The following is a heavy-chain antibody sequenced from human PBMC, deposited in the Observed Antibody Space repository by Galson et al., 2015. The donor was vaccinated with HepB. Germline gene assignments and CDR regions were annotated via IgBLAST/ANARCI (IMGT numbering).Heavy chain of an antibody. CDR1: GYTFTSYA. Sequence: SVKVSCKASGYTFTSYAMNWVRQAPGQGLEWMGWINTNTGNPTYAQGFTGRFVFSLDTSVSTAYLQISSLKAEDTAVYYCARDRYCSGGSCSRRPYNWFDPWGQGTLVTVSS. CDR3: ARDRYCSGGSCSRRPYNWFDP. J-gene: IGHJ5*02. CDR2: INTNTGNP. D-gene: IGHD2-15*01. V-gene: IGHV7-4-1*02.